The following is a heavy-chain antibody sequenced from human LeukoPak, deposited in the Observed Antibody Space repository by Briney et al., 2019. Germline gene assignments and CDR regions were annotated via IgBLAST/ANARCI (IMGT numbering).Heavy chain of an antibody. J-gene: IGHJ6*03. CDR1: GFTFSNYE. CDR3: ARGQAVSGFPYFYMDV. D-gene: IGHD6-19*01. V-gene: IGHV3-48*03. CDR2: ISRSATTI. Sequence: LTGGSLRLSCSASGFTFSNYELNWVRQAPGKGLEWVSYISRSATTIYYADSVRGRFTISRDKAKNSLYLQMNSLRAEDTAVYYCARGQAVSGFPYFYMDVWGKGTTVTVSS.